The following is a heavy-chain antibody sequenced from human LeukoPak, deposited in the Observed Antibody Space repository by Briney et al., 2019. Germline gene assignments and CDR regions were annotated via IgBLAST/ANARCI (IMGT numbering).Heavy chain of an antibody. CDR1: GFTFRNYV. Sequence: PGGSLRLSCAASGFTFRNYVMHWVRQAPGKGLEWVAVISYGGNYKFYADSVKGRFTISRDTSKNTLYLQMNGLRTEDTAMYYCAKADSSDWYNLDFWGQGTLVTVSS. V-gene: IGHV3-30*18. CDR2: ISYGGNYK. CDR3: AKADSSDWYNLDF. D-gene: IGHD6-19*01. J-gene: IGHJ4*02.